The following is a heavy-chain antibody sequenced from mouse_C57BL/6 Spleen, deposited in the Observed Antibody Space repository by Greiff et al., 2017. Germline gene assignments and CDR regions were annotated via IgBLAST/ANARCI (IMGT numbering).Heavy chain of an antibody. D-gene: IGHD2-1*01. CDR2: IWRGGST. J-gene: IGHJ4*01. V-gene: IGHV2-5*01. CDR1: GFSLTSYG. CDR3: AKKGYYDYDAMDY. Sequence: VQLQQSGPGLVQPSQSLSITCTVSGFSLTSYGVHWVRQSPGKGLEWLGVIWRGGSTDYNAAFMSRLSITKDNSKSQVFFKMNSLQADDTAIYYCAKKGYYDYDAMDYWGQGTSVTVSS.